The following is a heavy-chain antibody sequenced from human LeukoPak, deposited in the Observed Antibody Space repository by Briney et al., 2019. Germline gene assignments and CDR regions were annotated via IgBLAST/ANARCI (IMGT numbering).Heavy chain of an antibody. CDR1: GFTFSSYW. CDR3: ARDHIGVILYDDWYFDL. V-gene: IGHV3-7*01. D-gene: IGHD2-21*01. CDR2: IKQDGSEK. Sequence: PGGSLRLSCAASGFTFSSYWMNWVRQAPGKGLEWVANIKQDGSEKYYVDSVKGRFTISRDNAKNSLYLQMNSLRAEDTAVYYCARDHIGVILYDDWYFDLWGRGTLVTVSS. J-gene: IGHJ2*01.